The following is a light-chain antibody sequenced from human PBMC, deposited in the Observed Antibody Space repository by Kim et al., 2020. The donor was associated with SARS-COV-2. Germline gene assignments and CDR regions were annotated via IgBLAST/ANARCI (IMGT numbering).Light chain of an antibody. CDR1: QGIANS. Sequence: ASVGYTVPITCRASQGIANSLAWFQQKPGKAPKSLIYSASTLQSGVPSRFSGTGSRTYFTLTITSLQPEDSATYYCQQYNTYTWTFGQGTKVEIK. CDR2: SAS. J-gene: IGKJ1*01. CDR3: QQYNTYTWT. V-gene: IGKV1-16*01.